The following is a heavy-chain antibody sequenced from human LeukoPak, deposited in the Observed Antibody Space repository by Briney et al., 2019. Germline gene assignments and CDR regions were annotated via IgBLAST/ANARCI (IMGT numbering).Heavy chain of an antibody. D-gene: IGHD5-12*01. CDR2: IGSSGSTI. CDR1: GFTFSTYE. CDR3: AREGRSGYDLTGYYGMGV. V-gene: IGHV3-48*03. J-gene: IGHJ6*04. Sequence: PGGSLRPSCAASGFTFSTYEMNWVRQAPGKGLEWVSYIGSSGSTIYYADSVKGRFTISRDNAKNSLYLQMNSLRAEDAAVYYCAREGRSGYDLTGYYGMGVWGKGTTVTVSS.